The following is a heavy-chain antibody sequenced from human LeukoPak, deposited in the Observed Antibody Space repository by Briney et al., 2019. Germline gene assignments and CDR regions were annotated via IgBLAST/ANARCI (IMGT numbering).Heavy chain of an antibody. V-gene: IGHV3-30*02. Sequence: PGGSLRLSCAPSGFSFSSYAMHWVRQAPGKGLEWVAFIRYEGSISYYAHSVEGRFTISRDNSKNTLFLQMNSLRAEDSAVYYCAKDRGSFVKNHMDAWGKGTTVT. CDR1: GFSFSSYA. J-gene: IGHJ6*03. CDR2: IRYEGSIS. D-gene: IGHD1-26*01. CDR3: AKDRGSFVKNHMDA.